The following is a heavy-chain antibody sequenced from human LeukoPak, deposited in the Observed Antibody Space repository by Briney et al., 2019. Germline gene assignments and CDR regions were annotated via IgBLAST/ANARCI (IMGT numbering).Heavy chain of an antibody. D-gene: IGHD6-13*01. CDR1: GFTVSGNY. J-gene: IGHJ3*02. CDR3: ARWSYSSSWYLGAFDI. Sequence: GGSLRLSCAASGFTVSGNYMSWVRQAPGKGLEWVSVIYSGGSTYYADSVKGRFTISRDNSKNTLYLQMNSLRAEDTAVYYCARWSYSSSWYLGAFDIWGQGTMVTVSS. V-gene: IGHV3-53*01. CDR2: IYSGGST.